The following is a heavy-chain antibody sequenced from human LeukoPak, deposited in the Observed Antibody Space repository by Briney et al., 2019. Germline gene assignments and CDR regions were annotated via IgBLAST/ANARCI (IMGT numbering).Heavy chain of an antibody. V-gene: IGHV3-30-3*01. CDR3: ARDVGEYSSSLLPGWFDP. D-gene: IGHD6-6*01. CDR2: ISYDGSNK. CDR1: GFTFSSYA. J-gene: IGHJ5*02. Sequence: GRSLRLSCAASGFTFSSYAMHWVRQAPGKGREWVAVISYDGSNKYYADSVKGRFTISRDNSKNTLYLQMNSLRAEDTAVYYCARDVGEYSSSLLPGWFDPWGQGTLVTVSS.